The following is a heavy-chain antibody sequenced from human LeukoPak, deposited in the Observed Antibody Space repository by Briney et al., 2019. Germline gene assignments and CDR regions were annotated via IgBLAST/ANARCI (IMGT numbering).Heavy chain of an antibody. Sequence: GGSLRLSCTGSGFTFGDYAMNWVRQAPGKGLEWVSYISSRSSTIYYADSVKGRFTISRDNAKNSLYLQMNSLRDEDTAVYYCAREDYYDSSGYSYWGQGTLVTVSS. V-gene: IGHV3-48*02. J-gene: IGHJ4*02. CDR1: GFTFGDYA. CDR3: AREDYYDSSGYSY. D-gene: IGHD3-22*01. CDR2: ISSRSSTI.